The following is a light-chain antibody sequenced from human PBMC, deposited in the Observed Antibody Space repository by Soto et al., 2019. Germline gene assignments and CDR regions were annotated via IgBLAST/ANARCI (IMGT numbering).Light chain of an antibody. CDR1: QSISSW. J-gene: IGKJ4*01. CDR2: GAS. CDR3: QQYNSYPPLT. Sequence: DIQMTQSPSTLSASVGDRVTITCRASQSISSWLAWYQQKPGKAPKLLIYGASSLESGVPSRFSGSGSGTEFTLTISSLQPDDFATYYCQQYNSYPPLTFGGGTKVEIK. V-gene: IGKV1-5*01.